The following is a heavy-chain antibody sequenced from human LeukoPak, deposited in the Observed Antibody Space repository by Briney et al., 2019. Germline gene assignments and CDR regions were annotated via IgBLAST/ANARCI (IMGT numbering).Heavy chain of an antibody. Sequence: TGGSLRLSCAASGFTFSSYSMNWVRQAPGKGLEWVSSISSSSSYIYYADSVKGRFTISGDNAKNSLYLQMNSLRAEDTAVYYCARDRGFGREDWFDPWGQGTLVTVSS. V-gene: IGHV3-21*01. CDR1: GFTFSSYS. J-gene: IGHJ5*02. D-gene: IGHD3-10*01. CDR2: ISSSSSYI. CDR3: ARDRGFGREDWFDP.